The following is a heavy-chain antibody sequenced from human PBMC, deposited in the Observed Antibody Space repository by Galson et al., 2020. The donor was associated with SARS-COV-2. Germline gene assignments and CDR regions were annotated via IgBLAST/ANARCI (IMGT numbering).Heavy chain of an antibody. CDR1: GGSFSSGGFY. D-gene: IGHD3-3*01. J-gene: IGHJ3*01. Sequence: SETLSLTCSVSGGSFSSGGFYWSWIRQHPGTGLEYIGYIYGSESANYNPSLKSRAVISIDTSKNQLSLKLNSVTAEDTAVYYCVKVFSRLVDAFDVWGQGTLVTVSS. CDR3: VKVFSRLVDAFDV. V-gene: IGHV4-31*03. CDR2: IYGSESA.